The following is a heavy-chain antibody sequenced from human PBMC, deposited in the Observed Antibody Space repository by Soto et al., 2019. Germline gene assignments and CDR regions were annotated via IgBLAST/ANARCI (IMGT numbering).Heavy chain of an antibody. J-gene: IGHJ4*02. Sequence: GASVKVSCKASGYTFTGYYMHWVRQAPGQGLEWMGIINPSGGSTSYAQKFQGRVTMTRDTSTSTVYMELSSLRSEDTAVYYCARSAQYSMVRGVTVNRCFDYWGQGTLVTVSS. CDR3: ARSAQYSMVRGVTVNRCFDY. CDR1: GYTFTGYY. V-gene: IGHV1-46*01. CDR2: INPSGGST. D-gene: IGHD3-10*01.